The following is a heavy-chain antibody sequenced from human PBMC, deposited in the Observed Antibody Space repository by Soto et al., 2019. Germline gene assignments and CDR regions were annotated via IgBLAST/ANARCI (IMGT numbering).Heavy chain of an antibody. CDR1: GFTFSSYS. CDR3: ARSYYDFWSGYPPIPPYYYYGMDV. D-gene: IGHD3-3*01. CDR2: ISSSSSTI. Sequence: PGGSLRLSCAASGFTFSSYSMNWVRQAPGKGLEWVSYISSSSSTIYYADSVKGRFTMSRDNAKNSLYLQMNSLRDEDTAVYYCARSYYDFWSGYPPIPPYYYYGMDVWGQGTTVTVSS. J-gene: IGHJ6*02. V-gene: IGHV3-48*02.